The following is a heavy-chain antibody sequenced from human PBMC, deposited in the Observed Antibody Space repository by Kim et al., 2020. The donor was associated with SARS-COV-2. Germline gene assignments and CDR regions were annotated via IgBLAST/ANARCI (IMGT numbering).Heavy chain of an antibody. D-gene: IGHD3-3*01. J-gene: IGHJ4*02. Sequence: GGSLRLSCAASGFSFSINTMQWVRQAPGKGLEWVAGISHVANNQYYADSVKGRLTVSRDNSKNTLYLQMDSLTVEDTAVYYCARDWSGNSGFDYWGQGTLVIVS. CDR3: ARDWSGNSGFDY. V-gene: IGHV3-30*04. CDR2: ISHVANNQ. CDR1: GFSFSINT.